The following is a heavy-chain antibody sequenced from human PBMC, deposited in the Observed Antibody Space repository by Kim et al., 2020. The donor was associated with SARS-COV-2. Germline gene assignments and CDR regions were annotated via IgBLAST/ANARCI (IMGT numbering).Heavy chain of an antibody. CDR3: ATDDFWSGLEY. Sequence: SETLSLTCTVSGGSISSGGYYWSWIRQHPGKGLEWIGYIYYSGSTYYNPSLKSRVTISVDTSKNQFSLKLSSVTAADTAVYYCATDDFWSGLEYWGQGTLVTVSS. CDR1: GGSISSGGYY. J-gene: IGHJ4*02. CDR2: IYYSGST. D-gene: IGHD3-3*01. V-gene: IGHV4-31*03.